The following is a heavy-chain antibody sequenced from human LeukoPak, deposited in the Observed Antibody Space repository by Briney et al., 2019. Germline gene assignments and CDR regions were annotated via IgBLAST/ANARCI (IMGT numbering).Heavy chain of an antibody. CDR2: VWYDGSNK. V-gene: IGHV3-33*01. J-gene: IGHJ5*02. CDR3: ARGRYSSGAWFDP. CDR1: GLTFSIYA. D-gene: IGHD6-19*01. Sequence: GRSLRLSCAASGLTFSIYAMHWVRQAPGKGLEWVAVVWYDGSNKYYADSVKGRFTISRDNSKKTLYLQMNSLRAEDTAVYYCARGRYSSGAWFDPWGQGTLVTVSS.